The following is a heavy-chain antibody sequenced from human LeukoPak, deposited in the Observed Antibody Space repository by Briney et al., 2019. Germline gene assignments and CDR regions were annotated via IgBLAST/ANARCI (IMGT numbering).Heavy chain of an antibody. Sequence: SETLSLTCTVSGGSMSNYYWSWIRQPAGKGLEWIGRIYSSGSNNYNPSLRSRVTMSVDTSKNQFSLKLTSVTAADTAVYYCARVRYCSSTSCYGDAFDIWGQGTMVTVSS. CDR1: GGSMSNYY. V-gene: IGHV4-4*07. CDR2: IYSSGSN. D-gene: IGHD2-2*01. CDR3: ARVRYCSSTSCYGDAFDI. J-gene: IGHJ3*02.